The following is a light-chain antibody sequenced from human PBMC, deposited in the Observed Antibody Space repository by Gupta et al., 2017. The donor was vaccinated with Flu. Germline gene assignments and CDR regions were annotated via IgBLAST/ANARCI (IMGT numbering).Light chain of an antibody. Sequence: CCSRSSTNIRKNHVSWYQQLPTTATNLLIYENNKRPSGTPDRFAGSKSGTSAPLSITVQQTGDEADYYCVTWDDRLSEGVFGGGTKLTVL. CDR3: VTWDDRLSEGV. V-gene: IGLV1-51*02. CDR1: STNIRKNH. CDR2: ENN. J-gene: IGLJ3*02.